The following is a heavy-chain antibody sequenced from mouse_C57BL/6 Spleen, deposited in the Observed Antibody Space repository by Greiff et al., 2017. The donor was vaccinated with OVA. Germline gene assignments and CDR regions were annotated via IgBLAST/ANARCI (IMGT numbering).Heavy chain of an antibody. CDR3: ARDYYGSSYEFDY. CDR1: GFNIKHTY. V-gene: IGHV14-3*01. CDR2: IDPANGNT. J-gene: IGHJ2*01. Sequence: EVQLKESVAELVRPGASVKLSCTASGFNIKHTYMHWVKQRHEQGLEWIGRIDPANGNTKYAPKFQGKATITADTSSNTAYLQLSSLTSEDTAIYYCARDYYGSSYEFDYWGQGTTLTVSS. D-gene: IGHD1-1*01.